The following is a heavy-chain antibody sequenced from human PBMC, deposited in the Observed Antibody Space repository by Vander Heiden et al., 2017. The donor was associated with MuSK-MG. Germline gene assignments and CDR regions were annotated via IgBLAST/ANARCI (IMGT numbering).Heavy chain of an antibody. CDR3: ARGDMATNFWYLDF. CDR2: IYLSGAT. Sequence: QLQLQESGSGLVKPSQTLSLTCSVSGGSISSGHYSWTWIRQPPGKGLEWIGYIYLSGATFYNPSLKSRVAISIDRSENHFSLRLTSVTAADTAVYYCARGDMATNFWYLDFWGRGTLVTVSS. J-gene: IGHJ2*01. D-gene: IGHD5-12*01. V-gene: IGHV4-30-2*01. CDR1: GGSISSGHYS.